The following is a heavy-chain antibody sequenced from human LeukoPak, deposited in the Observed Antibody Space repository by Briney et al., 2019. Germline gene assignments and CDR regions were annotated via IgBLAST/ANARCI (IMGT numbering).Heavy chain of an antibody. CDR1: GFTFSSYW. V-gene: IGHV3-7*03. D-gene: IGHD2-2*01. CDR2: IKQDGSEK. CDR3: AKNYGAGTSTTEFDP. J-gene: IGHJ5*02. Sequence: PGGSLRLSCAASGFTFSSYWMSWVRQAPGKGLEWVANIKQDGSEKYYVDSVKGRFTISRDNAKNSLYLQMNSLRAEDTALYYCAKNYGAGTSTTEFDPWGQGTLVTVSS.